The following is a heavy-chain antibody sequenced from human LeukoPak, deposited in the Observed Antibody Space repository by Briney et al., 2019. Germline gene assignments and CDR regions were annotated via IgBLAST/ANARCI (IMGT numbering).Heavy chain of an antibody. J-gene: IGHJ6*02. Sequence: GGSLRLSCAASGFTFSSYAMSWVRQAPGKGLEWVSAISGSGGSTYYADSVKGRFTISRDNSKNTLYLQMNSLRAEDTAVYYCCKRISRGLYYYYGMDVWGQGTTVTVSS. CDR1: GFTFSSYA. CDR2: ISGSGGST. D-gene: IGHD2-15*01. V-gene: IGHV3-23*01. CDR3: CKRISRGLYYYYGMDV.